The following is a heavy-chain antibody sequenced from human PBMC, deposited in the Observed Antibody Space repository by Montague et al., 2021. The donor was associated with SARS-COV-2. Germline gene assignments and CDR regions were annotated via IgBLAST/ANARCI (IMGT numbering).Heavy chain of an antibody. CDR2: IYYTGST. Sequence: SETLSLTCTVSGGSISSYYWSWIRQPPGKGLEWIGYIYYTGSTNYNPSLKSRVTISLDTSKNQFSLNLSSVTAADTAVYYCARASRTDFDCLFRDSGAYYWYLEVWGRGTTVTVSS. CDR1: GGSISSYY. J-gene: IGHJ6*03. V-gene: IGHV4-59*01. D-gene: IGHD3-9*01. CDR3: ARASRTDFDCLFRDSGAYYWYLEV.